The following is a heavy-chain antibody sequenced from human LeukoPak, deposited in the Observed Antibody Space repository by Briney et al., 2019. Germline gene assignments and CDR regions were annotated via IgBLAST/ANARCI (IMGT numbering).Heavy chain of an antibody. J-gene: IGHJ5*02. Sequence: TSKTLSLTCAVYGGSFSGYYWSWIRQPPGKGLEWIGEINHSGSTNYNPSLKSRVTISVDTSKSQFSLKLSSVTAADTAVYYCARGRGAYYDFWSGYYSGWFDPWGQGTLVTVSS. V-gene: IGHV4-34*01. CDR2: INHSGST. CDR1: GGSFSGYY. D-gene: IGHD3-3*01. CDR3: ARGRGAYYDFWSGYYSGWFDP.